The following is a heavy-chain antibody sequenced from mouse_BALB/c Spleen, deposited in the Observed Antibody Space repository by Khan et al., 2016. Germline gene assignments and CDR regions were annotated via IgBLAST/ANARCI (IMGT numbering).Heavy chain of an antibody. CDR2: IRSKATNHAT. V-gene: IGHV6-6*01. J-gene: IGHJ2*01. CDR1: GITFSDAW. CDR3: TPDGYFAY. D-gene: IGHD2-3*01. Sequence: QLEESGGGLVQPGGSMKLSCAASGITFSDAWMDWVRQSPAKGLEWVAEIRSKATNHATYYAESVKGRFTISRDDTTGSVYLQVNSLRAADTGMSYGTPDGYFAYWGQGTTLTVSS.